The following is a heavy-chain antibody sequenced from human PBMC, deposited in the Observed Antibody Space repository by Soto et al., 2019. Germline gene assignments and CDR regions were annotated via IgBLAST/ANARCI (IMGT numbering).Heavy chain of an antibody. CDR3: GRDLTSNANCIDP. V-gene: IGHV4-30-4*01. CDR2: IYYTGKT. D-gene: IGHD2-2*01. J-gene: IGHJ5*02. CDR1: GDYIHVGGYY. Sequence: SETLSLTCSVAGDYIHVGGYYWTWIRQRPGKGLEWMGYIYYTGKTYYNPSLESRLTMSVDRSKNQFSLRLTSVTAADTAVYFCGRDLTSNANCIDPWGQGTLVTVSS.